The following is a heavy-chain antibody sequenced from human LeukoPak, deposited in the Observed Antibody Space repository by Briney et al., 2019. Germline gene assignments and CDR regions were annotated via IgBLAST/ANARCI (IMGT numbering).Heavy chain of an antibody. Sequence: GGSLRLSCAASGFTLSSYSMSWVRQAPGKGLEWVSSISSSGAYIYYGDSVKGRFSISRDNAKNSLYLQMNSLRAEDTAVYYCARVSRVATAQFDLWGRGTLVSVSS. CDR3: ARVSRVATAQFDL. J-gene: IGHJ2*01. CDR2: ISSSGAYI. CDR1: GFTLSSYS. V-gene: IGHV3-21*01. D-gene: IGHD5-12*01.